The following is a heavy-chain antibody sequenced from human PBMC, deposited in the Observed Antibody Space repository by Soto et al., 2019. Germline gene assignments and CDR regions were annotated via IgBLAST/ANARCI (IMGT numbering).Heavy chain of an antibody. V-gene: IGHV5-51*01. CDR1: GYSFTSYW. D-gene: IGHD4-4*01. J-gene: IGHJ6*02. Sequence: GESLKISCKGSGYSFTSYWIGWVRQMLGKGLEWMGIIYPGDSDTRYSPSFQGQVTISADKSISTAYLPWSSLKASDTATYSWARGGAEDYNAPPHDYYYDMDVWDRGTTVTVSS. CDR2: IYPGDSDT. CDR3: ARGGAEDYNAPPHDYYYDMDV.